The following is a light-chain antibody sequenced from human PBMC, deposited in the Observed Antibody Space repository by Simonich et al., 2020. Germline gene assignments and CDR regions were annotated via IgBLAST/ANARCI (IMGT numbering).Light chain of an antibody. CDR2: EDN. J-gene: IGLJ3*02. CDR3: QSYDSSLWV. CDR1: SGSIASNY. V-gene: IGLV6-57*03. Sequence: NFMLTQPHSVSESPGKTLTISCTRSSGSIASNYVQWYQQRPGSAPTTVLYEDNQRPSGVPYRFSGSNDSSSNSASHTIAGRKAEDEADYYCQSYDSSLWVFGGGTKLTVL.